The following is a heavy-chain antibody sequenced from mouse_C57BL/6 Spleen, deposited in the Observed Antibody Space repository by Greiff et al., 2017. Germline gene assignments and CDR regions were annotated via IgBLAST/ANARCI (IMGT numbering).Heavy chain of an antibody. Sequence: QVQLQQPGAELVKPGASVKMSCKASGYTFTSYWITWVKQRPGQGLEWIGDIYPGSGSTNYNEKFKSKATLTVDTSSSTAYMQLSSLTSEDAAVYYCARGFLRYAMDYWGQGTSVTVSS. J-gene: IGHJ4*01. V-gene: IGHV1-55*01. CDR3: ARGFLRYAMDY. CDR1: GYTFTSYW. CDR2: IYPGSGST.